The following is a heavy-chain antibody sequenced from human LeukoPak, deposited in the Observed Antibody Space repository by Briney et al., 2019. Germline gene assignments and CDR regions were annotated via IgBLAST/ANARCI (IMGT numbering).Heavy chain of an antibody. CDR2: IIPIFGTA. Sequence: ASVTVSCKASGGSFSSYAINWVRQAPGQGLEWMGGIIPIFGTANYAQKFQDRVTITAVESMSTVYMELSSLRSEDTAVYYCARGWLAETTVVTPYNYWGQGTLVTVSS. V-gene: IGHV1-69*13. D-gene: IGHD4-23*01. CDR3: ARGWLAETTVVTPYNY. J-gene: IGHJ4*02. CDR1: GGSFSSYA.